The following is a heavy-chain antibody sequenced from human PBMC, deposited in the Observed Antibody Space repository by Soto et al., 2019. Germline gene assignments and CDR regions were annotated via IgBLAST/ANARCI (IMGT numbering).Heavy chain of an antibody. V-gene: IGHV4-39*02. Sequence: SETLSLSCTVSGGSISSSSYYWGWIRQPPGKGLEWIGRIYYSGSTYYNPSLKSRVTVSVDKSQNHFSLKLSSVPAADTAVYYCARLAYNYYGMDVWGQGTTVT. CDR3: ARLAYNYYGMDV. J-gene: IGHJ6*02. CDR1: GGSISSSSYY. CDR2: IYYSGST.